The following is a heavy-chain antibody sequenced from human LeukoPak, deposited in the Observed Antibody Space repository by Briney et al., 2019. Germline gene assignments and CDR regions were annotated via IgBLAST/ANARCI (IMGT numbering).Heavy chain of an antibody. Sequence: AGSLRLSCSASGFTFSDYDMNWVRQAPGKGLEWVSSISGLSTHIYYGDSGKDRLSIARANATNSVYLQRNRLGVEDTAIYYCGRAFPPLRTSSAGDLWGQGILVTVSS. V-gene: IGHV3-69-1*02. CDR3: GRAFPPLRTSSAGDL. J-gene: IGHJ4*02. CDR2: ISGLSTHI. D-gene: IGHD3-16*01. CDR1: GFTFSDYD.